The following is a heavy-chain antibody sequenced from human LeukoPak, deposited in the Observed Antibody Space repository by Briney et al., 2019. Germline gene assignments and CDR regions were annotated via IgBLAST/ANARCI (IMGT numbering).Heavy chain of an antibody. Sequence: GGSLRLSCEASGFTFSSYAMSWVRQAPGKGLEWVSAMSGSGGSTYYADAVKGRFTISRDNSKNTLYLQMNSLRAEDTAVYYCAKDLHPVTIFGVVMDYWGQGTLVTVSS. CDR2: MSGSGGST. CDR1: GFTFSSYA. J-gene: IGHJ4*02. D-gene: IGHD3-3*01. CDR3: AKDLHPVTIFGVVMDY. V-gene: IGHV3-23*01.